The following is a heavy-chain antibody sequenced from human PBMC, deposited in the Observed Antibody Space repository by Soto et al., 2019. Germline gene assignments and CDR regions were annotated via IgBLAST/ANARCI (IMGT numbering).Heavy chain of an antibody. V-gene: IGHV4-59*01. J-gene: IGHJ4*02. CDR2: IYYSGST. D-gene: IGHD1-7*01. CDR3: ASTPITGTTGLFDY. CDR1: GGSISSYY. Sequence: SETLSLTCTVSGGSISSYYWSWIRQPPGKGLEWIGYIYYSGSTNYNPSLKSRVTISVDTSKNQFSLKLSSVTAADTAVYYCASTPITGTTGLFDYWGQGTLVTVPS.